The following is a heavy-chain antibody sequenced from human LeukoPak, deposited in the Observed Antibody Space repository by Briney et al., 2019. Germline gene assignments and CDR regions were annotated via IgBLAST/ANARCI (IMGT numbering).Heavy chain of an antibody. CDR1: GGSISSYF. CDR2: LYYSGST. J-gene: IGHJ4*02. V-gene: IGHV4-59*01. D-gene: IGHD6-19*01. Sequence: SETLSLTCTVSGGSISSYFWSWIRQPPGKGLEWIGYLYYSGSTNYNPSLKSRVTISVDTSKNQFSLKLTSVTAADTAVYYCARGPSAVGGGKIDYWGRGTLVTVSS. CDR3: ARGPSAVGGGKIDY.